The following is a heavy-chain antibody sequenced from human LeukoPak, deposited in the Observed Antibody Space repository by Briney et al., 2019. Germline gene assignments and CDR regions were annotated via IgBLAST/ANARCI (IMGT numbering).Heavy chain of an antibody. CDR3: AKLSSGRARFLEWLPYFDY. CDR2: ISYDGSNK. J-gene: IGHJ4*02. V-gene: IGHV3-30*18. Sequence: PGGSLRLSCAASGFTFSSYGMHWVRQAPGKGLEGVAVISYDGSNKYYADSVKGRFTIFRDNSKNTLYLQMNSLRAEDTAVYYCAKLSSGRARFLEWLPYFDYWGQGTLVTVSS. CDR1: GFTFSSYG. D-gene: IGHD3-3*01.